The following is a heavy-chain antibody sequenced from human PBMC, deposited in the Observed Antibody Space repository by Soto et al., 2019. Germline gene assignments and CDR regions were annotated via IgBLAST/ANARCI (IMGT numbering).Heavy chain of an antibody. J-gene: IGHJ4*02. Sequence: GGSLRLSCAASGFTFSSYAMSWVRQAPGKGLEWVSAISGSGGSTYYADSVKGRFTISRDNSKNTLYLQMNSLRAEDTAVYYCAKCSSYYGSGSYYNLPSVYWGQGTLVTVSS. CDR2: ISGSGGST. D-gene: IGHD3-10*01. V-gene: IGHV3-23*01. CDR3: AKCSSYYGSGSYYNLPSVY. CDR1: GFTFSSYA.